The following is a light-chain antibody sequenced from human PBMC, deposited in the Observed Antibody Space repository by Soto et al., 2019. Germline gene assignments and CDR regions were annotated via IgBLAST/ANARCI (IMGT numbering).Light chain of an antibody. V-gene: IGKV3-15*01. J-gene: IGKJ1*01. Sequence: ERVMTQSPATLSVSPGERATLSCRASQSVGSNLAWYQQKPGQAPRLLIFGASSRATGVPARFSGSGSGTEFTLTINSLQSEDFAVYYCQQFGSSHGTFGQGTKVDIK. CDR2: GAS. CDR1: QSVGSN. CDR3: QQFGSSHGT.